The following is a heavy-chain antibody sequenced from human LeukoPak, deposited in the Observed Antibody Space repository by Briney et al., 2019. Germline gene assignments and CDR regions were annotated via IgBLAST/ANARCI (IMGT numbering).Heavy chain of an antibody. J-gene: IGHJ4*02. V-gene: IGHV3-7*01. CDR2: IDKDGNEI. Sequence: PGGSLRLSCAASGLSISNFWMHWVRQAPGKGLEWVAIIDKDGNEIKYVDSVKGRFTLSRDNAKNSVYLQMNNLRTEDTALYYCVTDGDKWNDFEYWGQGTLVTVSS. CDR1: GLSISNFW. D-gene: IGHD1-1*01. CDR3: VTDGDKWNDFEY.